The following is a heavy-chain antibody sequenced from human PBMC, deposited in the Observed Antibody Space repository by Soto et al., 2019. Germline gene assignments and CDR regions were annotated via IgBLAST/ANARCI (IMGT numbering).Heavy chain of an antibody. D-gene: IGHD2-2*01. J-gene: IGHJ6*02. CDR2: ISAYNGNT. Sequence: RASVKVSCKASGYTFTSYGISWVRQAPGQGPEWMGWISAYNGNTNYAQKLQGRVTMTTDTSTSTAYMELRSLRSDDTAVYYCARDRIVVVPAATNYYYYGMDVWGQGXTVTVYS. CDR3: ARDRIVVVPAATNYYYYGMDV. CDR1: GYTFTSYG. V-gene: IGHV1-18*04.